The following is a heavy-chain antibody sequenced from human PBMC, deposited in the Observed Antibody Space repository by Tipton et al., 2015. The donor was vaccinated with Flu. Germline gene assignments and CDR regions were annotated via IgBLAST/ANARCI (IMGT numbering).Heavy chain of an antibody. D-gene: IGHD6-19*01. J-gene: IGHJ4*02. V-gene: IGHV3-30-3*01. CDR1: GFTFSSYA. CDR2: ISYDGSNK. Sequence: SLRLSCAASGFTFSSYAIHWVRQAPGKGLEWVAVISYDGSNKYYADSVKGRFTISRDNSKNTLYLQMSSLRGEDTAVYHCARGAYGSGWYFDSWGQGTLVTVSS. CDR3: ARGAYGSGWYFDS.